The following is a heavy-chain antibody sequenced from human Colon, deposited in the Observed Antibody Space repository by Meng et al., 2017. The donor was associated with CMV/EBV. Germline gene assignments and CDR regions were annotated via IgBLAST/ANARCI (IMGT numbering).Heavy chain of an antibody. CDR3: TGGGY. J-gene: IGHJ4*02. D-gene: IGHD3-16*01. CDR2: VKPDGSDK. Sequence: GQVVGSGGGLVQPGGYLRLSCAASGFSFSSSWMFWVRQAPARGLEWTANVKPDGSDKFYVDSVKGRFTISRDNAKNSLYLQMNSLRVEDTAVYYCTGGGYWGQGILVTVSS. V-gene: IGHV3-7*02. CDR1: GFSFSSSW.